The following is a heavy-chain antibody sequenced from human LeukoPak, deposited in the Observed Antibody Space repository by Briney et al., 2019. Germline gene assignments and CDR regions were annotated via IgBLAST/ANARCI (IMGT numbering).Heavy chain of an antibody. CDR2: ISSGGDYI. Sequence: PGGSLRLSCAASGFTFSTHSLSWVRQAPGKGLEWVSAISSGGDYIYYADSVRGRFTISRDNSKNTLYLRMNSLRADDTAVYYCASHTLTDGVVVTPPFAYWGQGTPVTVPS. J-gene: IGHJ4*02. D-gene: IGHD2-21*02. V-gene: IGHV3-23*01. CDR3: ASHTLTDGVVVTPPFAY. CDR1: GFTFSTHS.